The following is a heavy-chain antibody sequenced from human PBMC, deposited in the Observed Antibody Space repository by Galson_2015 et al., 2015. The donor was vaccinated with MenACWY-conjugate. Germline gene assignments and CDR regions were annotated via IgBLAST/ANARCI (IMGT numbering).Heavy chain of an antibody. D-gene: IGHD3-16*01. J-gene: IGHJ4*02. CDR3: ATGGGNYNGPIGGLFDY. V-gene: IGHV3-23*01. CDR1: GFIFSNYA. CDR2: LSYTGGDT. Sequence: SLRLSCAASGFIFSNYAMSWVRQAPGKGLEWVSTLSYTGGDTYHSDSVKGRFTISRNHSKNTLYLHMNSLRAEDTAIYYCATGGGNYNGPIGGLFDYWGQGSLVTVSS.